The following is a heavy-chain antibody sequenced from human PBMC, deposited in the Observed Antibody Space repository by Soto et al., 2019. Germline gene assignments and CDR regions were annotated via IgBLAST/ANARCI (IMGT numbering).Heavy chain of an antibody. J-gene: IGHJ6*02. CDR1: GGSISSYY. V-gene: IGHV4-59*01. D-gene: IGHD6-6*01. Sequence: LSLTCTVSGGSISSYYWSWIRQPPGKGLEWIGYIYYSGSTNYNPSLKSRVTISVDTSKNQFSLKLSSVTAADTAVYYCARFRSSRRGDYYYYGMDVWGQGTTVTV. CDR3: ARFRSSRRGDYYYYGMDV. CDR2: IYYSGST.